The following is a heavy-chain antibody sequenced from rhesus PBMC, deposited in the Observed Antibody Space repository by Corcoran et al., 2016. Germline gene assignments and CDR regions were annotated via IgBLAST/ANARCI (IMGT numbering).Heavy chain of an antibody. D-gene: IGHD4-29*01. V-gene: IGHV4-106*01. CDR2: IYGSGGCT. CDR3: ARGAGSNYGNDDFDY. Sequence: QVQLQESGPGLVKPSETLSLTCAVSGGSLRDDYYWSWIRQPPGKGLEWIGYIYGSGGCTNYRPSLKTRVTMSIDTSKNQFALKLSSVTAAGTAVYYCARGAGSNYGNDDFDYWGQGVLVTVSS. CDR1: GGSLRDDYY. J-gene: IGHJ4*01.